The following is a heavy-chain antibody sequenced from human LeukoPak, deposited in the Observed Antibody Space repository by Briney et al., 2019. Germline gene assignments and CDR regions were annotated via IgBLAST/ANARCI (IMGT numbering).Heavy chain of an antibody. D-gene: IGHD6-19*01. J-gene: IGHJ4*02. V-gene: IGHV4-4*07. CDR2: VYTSGST. Sequence: SETLSLTCTVSGGSISSVYWSWIRQPARKGLGWIGRVYTSGSTTYNPSLTSRVTMSLDTSKTQFSLNLSSVTAPDPAAFFSARENLAVARRAFDYWGQGTLVTASS. CDR3: ARENLAVARRAFDY. CDR1: GGSISSVY.